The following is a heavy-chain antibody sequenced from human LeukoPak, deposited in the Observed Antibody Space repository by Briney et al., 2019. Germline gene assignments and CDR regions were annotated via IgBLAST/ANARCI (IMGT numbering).Heavy chain of an antibody. Sequence: GRSLRLSCAASGFTFDDYAMHWVRQAPGKGLEWVANIKQDGSEKYYVDSVKGRFTISRDNAKNSLYLQMNSLRAEDTAVYYCARDTGYCSSTSCYPLDVWGQGTTATVSS. CDR1: GFTFDDYA. CDR3: ARDTGYCSSTSCYPLDV. D-gene: IGHD2-2*01. V-gene: IGHV3-7*01. J-gene: IGHJ6*02. CDR2: IKQDGSEK.